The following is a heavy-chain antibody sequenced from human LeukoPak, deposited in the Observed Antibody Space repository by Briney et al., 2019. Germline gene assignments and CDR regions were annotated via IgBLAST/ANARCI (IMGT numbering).Heavy chain of an antibody. Sequence: GGSLRLSCAASGFTFSSYAMSWVGQAPGKGLGWVSAISGSGGSTYYADSVKGRFTISRDNSKNTLYLQMNSLRAEDTAVYYCAKDGGVYDSSGNDYWGQGTLVTVSS. CDR1: GFTFSSYA. D-gene: IGHD3-22*01. CDR2: ISGSGGST. CDR3: AKDGGVYDSSGNDY. V-gene: IGHV3-23*01. J-gene: IGHJ4*02.